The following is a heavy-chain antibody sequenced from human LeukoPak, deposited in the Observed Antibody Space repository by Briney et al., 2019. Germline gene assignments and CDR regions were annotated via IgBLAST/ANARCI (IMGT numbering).Heavy chain of an antibody. CDR3: ARGDIVATITD. CDR2: INHSGST. Sequence: SETLSLTCAVYGGSFSGYYWSWIRQPPGKGLEWIGEINHSGSTNYNPSLTSRVTISVDTSKNQFSLKLSSVTAADTAVYYCARGDIVATITDWGQGTLVTVSS. J-gene: IGHJ4*02. V-gene: IGHV4-34*01. CDR1: GGSFSGYY. D-gene: IGHD5-12*01.